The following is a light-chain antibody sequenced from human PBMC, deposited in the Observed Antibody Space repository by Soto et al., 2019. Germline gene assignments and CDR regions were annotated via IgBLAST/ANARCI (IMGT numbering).Light chain of an antibody. CDR1: GGDIGAYNY. CDR3: SSFTSSSTPVV. CDR2: GVT. V-gene: IGLV2-14*01. Sequence: QSVLTQPASVSGSLGQSITLSCTGSGGDIGAYNYVSWYQQHPGKAPKLIVYGVTHRPSGVSSRFSASKSAYTASLTISALQAEDEADYYCSSFTSSSTPVVFGGGTKLTVL. J-gene: IGLJ2*01.